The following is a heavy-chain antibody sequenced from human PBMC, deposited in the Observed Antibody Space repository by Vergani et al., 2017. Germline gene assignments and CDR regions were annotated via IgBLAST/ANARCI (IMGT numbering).Heavy chain of an antibody. J-gene: IGHJ6*02. Sequence: QVQLQESGPGLVKPSETLSLTCTVSGGSISSYYWSWIRQPPGKGLEWIGYIYYSGSTNYNPSLKSRVTISVDTSKNQFTLKLSSVTAADTAGYYCGGAPTYDYGCMDVWGQGTTVTVSS. CDR3: GGAPTYDYGCMDV. CDR1: GGSISSYY. V-gene: IGHV4-59*01. CDR2: IYYSGST.